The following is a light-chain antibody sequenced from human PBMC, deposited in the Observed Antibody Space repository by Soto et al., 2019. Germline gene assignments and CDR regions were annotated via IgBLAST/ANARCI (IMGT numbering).Light chain of an antibody. CDR2: GAS. CDR1: QSVSSSY. J-gene: IGKJ1*01. Sequence: ASPQSPGPLSFPKEERATLSCRASQSVSSSYLAWYQQKPGQAPRLLIYGASSRAKGMPDRFSGSGSGADLSLTISRQEPEDFAAYYCQQYGSSPPWTFGQGTKVDIK. V-gene: IGKV3-20*01. CDR3: QQYGSSPPWT.